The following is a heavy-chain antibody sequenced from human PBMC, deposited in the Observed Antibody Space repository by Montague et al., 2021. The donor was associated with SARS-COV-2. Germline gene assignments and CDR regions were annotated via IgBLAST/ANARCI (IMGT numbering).Heavy chain of an antibody. J-gene: IGHJ4*02. Sequence: SLRLSCAASGFTFSSYAMHWVRQAPGKGLEWVAVISYDGSNKYYADSVKGRFTISRDNSKNTLYLQMNSLRAEDTAAYYCAMELVGAIDYWGQGTLVTVSS. CDR1: GFTFSSYA. V-gene: IGHV3-30*04. CDR2: ISYDGSNK. CDR3: AMELVGAIDY. D-gene: IGHD1-26*01.